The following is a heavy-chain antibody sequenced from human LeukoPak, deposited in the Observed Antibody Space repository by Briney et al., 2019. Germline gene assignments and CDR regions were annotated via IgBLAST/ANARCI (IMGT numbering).Heavy chain of an antibody. Sequence: GRAPRHSCAASGFTFSSYAMHWVRPDPGKGLEWGAVISYDGSNKYYADSVKGRFTISRDNSKNTLYLQMNSLRAEDTAVYYCAGGYSYGYLKQFDYWGQGTLVTVSS. J-gene: IGHJ4*02. CDR1: GFTFSSYA. CDR3: AGGYSYGYLKQFDY. V-gene: IGHV3-30*04. D-gene: IGHD5-18*01. CDR2: ISYDGSNK.